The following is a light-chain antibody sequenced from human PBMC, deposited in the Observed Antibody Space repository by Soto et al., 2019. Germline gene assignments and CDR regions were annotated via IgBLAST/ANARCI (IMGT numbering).Light chain of an antibody. CDR1: QSFSNNY. CDR3: QEYNSDSIT. J-gene: IGKJ5*01. V-gene: IGKV3-20*01. CDR2: GAS. Sequence: EIVLTQSPGTLSLSPGERATLSCRASQSFSNNYLAWYQQKPGQAPRLLIYGASNRATGIPDRFSGSGSGTDFTLTISRLEPEDFATYYCQEYNSDSITFGQGTRLEIK.